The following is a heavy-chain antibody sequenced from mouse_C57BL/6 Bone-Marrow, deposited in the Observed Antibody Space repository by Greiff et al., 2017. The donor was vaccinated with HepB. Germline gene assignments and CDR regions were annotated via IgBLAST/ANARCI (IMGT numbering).Heavy chain of an antibody. CDR1: GFTFSDYY. CDR2: ISNGGGST. D-gene: IGHD1-1*01. J-gene: IGHJ1*03. V-gene: IGHV5-12*01. CDR3: ARDYGSSYCCYFDV. Sequence: EVNVVESGGGLVQPGGSLKLSCAASGFTFSDYYMYWVRQTPEKRLEWVAEISNGGGSTYYPDTVKGRFTISRDNAKNTLYLQMSRLKSEDTAKYYGARDYGSSYCCYFDVWGTGTTVTVSS.